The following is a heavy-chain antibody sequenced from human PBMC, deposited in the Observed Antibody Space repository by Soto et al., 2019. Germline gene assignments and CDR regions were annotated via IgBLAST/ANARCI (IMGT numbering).Heavy chain of an antibody. CDR1: VFTFSSYA. D-gene: IGHD6-19*01. V-gene: IGHV3-23*01. CDR3: ATHAEFKWLILSLDY. J-gene: IGHJ4*02. CDR2: ISGSGGST. Sequence: WGSLRLSWVASVFTFSSYAMSWVRQAPGKGLEWVSAISGSGGSTYYGDSVKGRFTISRDNSKNTLYLQMNSLRAEDTAVYYCATHAEFKWLILSLDYWGQGTLVTVSS.